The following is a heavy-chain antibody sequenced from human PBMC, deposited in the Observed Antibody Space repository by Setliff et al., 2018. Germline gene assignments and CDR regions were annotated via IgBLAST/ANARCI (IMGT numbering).Heavy chain of an antibody. CDR2: IRFDGSNK. CDR1: GFTFSGYY. CDR3: LKVSYYYDSSGLIDY. D-gene: IGHD3-22*01. J-gene: IGHJ4*02. V-gene: IGHV3-30*02. Sequence: GGSLRLSCAASGFTFSGYYMQWVRQAPGKGLEWVAFIRFDGSNKYYADSVKGRFTISRDNSENTLYLQMNSLRAEDTAIYYCLKVSYYYDSSGLIDYWGQGTLVTVSS.